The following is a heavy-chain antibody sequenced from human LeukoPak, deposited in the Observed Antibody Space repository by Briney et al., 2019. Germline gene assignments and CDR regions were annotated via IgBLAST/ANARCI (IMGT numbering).Heavy chain of an antibody. CDR1: GFTVSSNY. D-gene: IGHD6-6*01. V-gene: IGHV3-66*01. CDR2: IYSGGST. J-gene: IGHJ6*03. CDR3: ARVRCGRRSSSVYYYYYMDV. Sequence: GGSLRLSCAASGFTVSSNYMSWVRQAPGKGLEWVSVIYSGGSTYYADSVKGRFTISRDNSKNTLYLQMNSLRAEDTAVYYCARVRCGRRSSSVYYYYYMDVWGKGTTVTVSS.